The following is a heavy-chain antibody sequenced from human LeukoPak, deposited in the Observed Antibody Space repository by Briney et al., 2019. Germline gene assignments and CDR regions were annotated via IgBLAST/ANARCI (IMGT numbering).Heavy chain of an antibody. D-gene: IGHD5-18*01. Sequence: GGSLRLSCAASGFTFSSYAMSWVRQAPGKGLEWVSSISSSSSYIYYADSVKGRFTISRDNAKNSLYLQMNSLRAEDTAVYYCAREGYSYGTIDYWGQGTLVTVSS. V-gene: IGHV3-21*01. CDR3: AREGYSYGTIDY. CDR2: ISSSSSYI. J-gene: IGHJ4*02. CDR1: GFTFSSYA.